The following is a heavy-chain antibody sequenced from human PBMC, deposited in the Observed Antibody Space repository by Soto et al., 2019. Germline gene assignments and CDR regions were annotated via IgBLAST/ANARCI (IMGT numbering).Heavy chain of an antibody. CDR1: GFTFSSYS. J-gene: IGHJ6*02. CDR3: ASAGYYYYGMDG. CDR2: ISSSSSYI. V-gene: IGHV3-21*05. Sequence: GGSLRLSCAASGFTFSSYSMNWVRQAPGKGLEWVSYISSSSSYIYYADSVKGRFTISRDNAKNSLYLQMNSLRAEDTAVYYCASAGYYYYGMDGWGQGTTVTVSS.